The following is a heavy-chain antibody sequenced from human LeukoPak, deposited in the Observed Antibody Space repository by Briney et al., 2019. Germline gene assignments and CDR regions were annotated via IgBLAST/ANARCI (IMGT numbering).Heavy chain of an antibody. CDR2: ISSSSSYI. CDR3: ARDFADY. D-gene: IGHD3-3*01. V-gene: IGHV3-21*01. J-gene: IGHJ4*02. CDR1: GFTVSSNY. Sequence: GGSLRLSCAASGFTVSSNYMSWVRQAPGKGLEWVSFISSSSSYIYYADSVKGRFTISRDNAKNSLFLQMNSLRAEDTAVYYCARDFADYWGQGTLVTVSS.